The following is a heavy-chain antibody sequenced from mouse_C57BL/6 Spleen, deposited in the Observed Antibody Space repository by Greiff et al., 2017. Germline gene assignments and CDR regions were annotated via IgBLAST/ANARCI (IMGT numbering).Heavy chain of an antibody. V-gene: IGHV5-17*01. D-gene: IGHD2-3*01. J-gene: IGHJ4*01. Sequence: EVHLVESGGGLVKPGGSLKLSCAASGFTFSDYGMHWVRQAPEKGLEWVAYISSGSSTIYYADTVKGRFTISRDNAKNTLFLQMTSLRSEDTAMYYCARGLLPTMDYWGQGTSVTVSS. CDR3: ARGLLPTMDY. CDR2: ISSGSSTI. CDR1: GFTFSDYG.